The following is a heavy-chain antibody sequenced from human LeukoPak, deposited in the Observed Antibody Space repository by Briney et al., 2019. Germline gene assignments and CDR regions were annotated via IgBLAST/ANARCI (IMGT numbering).Heavy chain of an antibody. CDR2: IYHTGST. CDR1: GYSITSGYY. CDR3: ASDSSGWYLGGPFDY. J-gene: IGHJ4*02. V-gene: IGHV4-38-2*01. D-gene: IGHD6-19*01. Sequence: PSETLSLTCAVSGYSITSGYYWGWIRRPPGKGREGVGSIYHTGSTYYNPSLKSRVTISVDTYKNHISLKLRSVTAADRAVYYCASDSSGWYLGGPFDYWGQGTLVTVSS.